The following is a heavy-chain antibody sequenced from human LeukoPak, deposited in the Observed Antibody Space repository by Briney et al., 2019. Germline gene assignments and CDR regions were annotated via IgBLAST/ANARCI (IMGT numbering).Heavy chain of an antibody. D-gene: IGHD6-19*01. Sequence: SETLSLTCTVSGDSISSSSYYWGWIRQPPGKGLEWIGSIYYSGSTYYNPSLKSRVTISVDTSKNQFSLKLSSVTAADTAVYYCARDRQWLNYWGQGTLVTVSS. CDR3: ARDRQWLNY. V-gene: IGHV4-39*07. CDR2: IYYSGST. J-gene: IGHJ4*02. CDR1: GDSISSSSYY.